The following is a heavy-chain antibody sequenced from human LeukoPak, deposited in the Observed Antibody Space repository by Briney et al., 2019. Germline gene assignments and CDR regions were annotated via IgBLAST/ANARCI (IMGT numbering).Heavy chain of an antibody. Sequence: SETLSLTCTVSGGSVTSVSNYWSWIRQPPGKGLEWIGYIYYSGSTNYNPSLESRVTISVDTSKDQFSLKMRSVTAAGTAVYYCTREALGFCSGGSCVHWFDPWGQGTLVTVSS. D-gene: IGHD2-15*01. J-gene: IGHJ5*02. V-gene: IGHV4-61*01. CDR2: IYYSGST. CDR3: TREALGFCSGGSCVHWFDP. CDR1: GGSVTSVSNY.